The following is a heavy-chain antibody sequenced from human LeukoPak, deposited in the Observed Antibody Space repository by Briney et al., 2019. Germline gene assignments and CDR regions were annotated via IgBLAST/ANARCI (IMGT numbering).Heavy chain of an antibody. J-gene: IGHJ4*02. CDR1: GYSISSGYY. V-gene: IGHV4-38-2*02. D-gene: IGHD3-10*01. CDR2: IYHSGST. CDR3: ARAGVFDY. Sequence: SETLSPTCTVSGYSISSGYYWGWIRQPPGKGLEWIGSIYHSGSTYYNPSLKSRVTISVDTSKNQFSLKLSSVTAADTAVYYCARAGVFDYWGQGTLVTVSS.